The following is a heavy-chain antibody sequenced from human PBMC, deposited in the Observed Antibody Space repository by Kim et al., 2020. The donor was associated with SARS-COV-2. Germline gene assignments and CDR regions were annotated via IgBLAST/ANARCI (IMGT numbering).Heavy chain of an antibody. V-gene: IGHV3-11*05. J-gene: IGHJ6*02. Sequence: VKRRLTISRDNTKKSLYLQVNSLRAEDTAVYYCARDTTAGSYSYYGMDVWGQGTTVTVSS. CDR3: ARDTTAGSYSYYGMDV. D-gene: IGHD3-16*02.